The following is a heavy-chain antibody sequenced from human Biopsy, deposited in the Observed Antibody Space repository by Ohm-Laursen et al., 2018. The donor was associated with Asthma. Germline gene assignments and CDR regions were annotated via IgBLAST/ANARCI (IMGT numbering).Heavy chain of an antibody. V-gene: IGHV3-23*01. D-gene: IGHD1-26*01. CDR2: IIFCGGST. Sequence: SLRLSCTASGFTFSNYAMSWVRQTPGKGLEWVSAIIFCGGSTYYADSVKGRFTISRDNSKNTLDLQMNSLRAEDTAVYYCARDAWELQKPYAYYFDYWGQGTLVTVSS. CDR3: ARDAWELQKPYAYYFDY. J-gene: IGHJ4*02. CDR1: GFTFSNYA.